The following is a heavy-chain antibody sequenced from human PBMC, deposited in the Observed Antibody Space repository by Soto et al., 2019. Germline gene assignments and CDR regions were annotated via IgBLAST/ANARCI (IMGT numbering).Heavy chain of an antibody. V-gene: IGHV1-69*12. CDR3: ARDGDTVLNGMWFDP. CDR2: IIPIFGTA. J-gene: IGHJ5*02. Sequence: QVQLVQAGAEVKKPGSSVKVSCKASGGTFSSYAISWVRQAPGQGLEWMGGIIPIFGTANYAQKFQGRVTITADESTRTAYMALSSLRSEDTAVYYCARDGDTVLNGMWFDPWGQGTLVTVSS. CDR1: GGTFSSYA. D-gene: IGHD4-17*01.